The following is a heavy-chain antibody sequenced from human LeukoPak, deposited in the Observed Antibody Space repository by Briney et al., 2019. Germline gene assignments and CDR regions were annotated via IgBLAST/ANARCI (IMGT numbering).Heavy chain of an antibody. D-gene: IGHD3-22*01. V-gene: IGHV7-4-1*02. CDR1: GYTFSSHA. CDR3: ARAAPLHYYDSSGYYYNYFDY. J-gene: IGHJ4*02. CDR2: INTNTGNP. Sequence: SVKVSCKASGYTFSSHAMIWVRQAPGQGFEWMGWINTNTGNPRYGQGFTGRFVFSLDTSVSTAYLQISSLKAEDTAVYFCARAAPLHYYDSSGYYYNYFDYWGQGTLVTVSS.